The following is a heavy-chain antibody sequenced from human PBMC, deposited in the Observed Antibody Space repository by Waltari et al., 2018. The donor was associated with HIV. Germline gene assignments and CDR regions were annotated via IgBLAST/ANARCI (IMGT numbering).Heavy chain of an antibody. CDR2: INHSGGP. CDR3: ARPMFIPGATQKGGMDV. J-gene: IGHJ6*02. V-gene: IGHV4-34*01. D-gene: IGHD1-26*01. Sequence: VQLQQWGAGLLEPSETLSLTCGVYGGSFSGYYWSWIRQPPGKGLEWIGEINHSGGPNDNPSLKRRVTISLDRSRNQFSLKLTSVTAADTTVYYCARPMFIPGATQKGGMDVWGQGTTVTVSS. CDR1: GGSFSGYY.